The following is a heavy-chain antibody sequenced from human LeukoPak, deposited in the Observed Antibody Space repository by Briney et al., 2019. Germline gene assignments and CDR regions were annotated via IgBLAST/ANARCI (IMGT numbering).Heavy chain of an antibody. CDR2: MNPNSGNT. D-gene: IGHD6-19*01. CDR3: ARGRNLDIAVAGTELMDY. J-gene: IGHJ4*02. CDR1: GHTFTSYD. Sequence: ASVKVSCKASGHTFTSYDVNWVRQATGQGLEWMGWMNPNSGNTGYAQKFQGRVTMTRNTSISTAYMELSRLRSEDTAVYYCARGRNLDIAVAGTELMDYWGQGTLVTVSS. V-gene: IGHV1-8*01.